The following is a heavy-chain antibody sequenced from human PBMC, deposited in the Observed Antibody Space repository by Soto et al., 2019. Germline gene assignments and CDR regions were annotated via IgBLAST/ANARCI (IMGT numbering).Heavy chain of an antibody. CDR1: GCILSDFA. CDR2: ILKDGKSK. Sequence: QVQLVESGGGVVQPGGSLRLSCAASGCILSDFAMHWVRQAPGRGLEWVAVILKDGKSKYYADSVRGRFTISSDTSKDTIFLQLTSLRLDDSAVYYCAKTGCNGGSCFSWFDPWGQGTPVIVSS. J-gene: IGHJ5*02. CDR3: AKTGCNGGSCFSWFDP. D-gene: IGHD2-15*01. V-gene: IGHV3-30*04.